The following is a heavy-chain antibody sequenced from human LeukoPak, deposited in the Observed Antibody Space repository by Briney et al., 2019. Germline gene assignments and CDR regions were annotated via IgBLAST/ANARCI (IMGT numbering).Heavy chain of an antibody. D-gene: IGHD3-22*01. V-gene: IGHV1-8*01. CDR2: MNPNSGNT. Sequence: ASVKVSCKASGYTFTSYDINWVRQATGQGLEWMGWMNPNSGNTGYAQKFQGRDTMTRNTSISTAYMELSSLRSEDTAVYYCASLDYYDSSGFDAFDIWGQGTMVTVSS. J-gene: IGHJ3*02. CDR3: ASLDYYDSSGFDAFDI. CDR1: GYTFTSYD.